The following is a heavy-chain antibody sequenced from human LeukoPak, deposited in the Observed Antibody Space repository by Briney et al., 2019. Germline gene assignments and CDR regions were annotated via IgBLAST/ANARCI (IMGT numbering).Heavy chain of an antibody. J-gene: IGHJ3*02. CDR2: ISGSGGST. Sequence: GGSLRLSCAASGFTFSSYAMSWVRQAPGKGLEWVSAISGSGGSTYYADSVKGRFTISRDNSKNTLYLQTNSLRAEDTAVYYCAKDLNYGDYAFDAFDIWGQGTMVTVSS. CDR3: AKDLNYGDYAFDAFDI. V-gene: IGHV3-23*01. D-gene: IGHD4-17*01. CDR1: GFTFSSYA.